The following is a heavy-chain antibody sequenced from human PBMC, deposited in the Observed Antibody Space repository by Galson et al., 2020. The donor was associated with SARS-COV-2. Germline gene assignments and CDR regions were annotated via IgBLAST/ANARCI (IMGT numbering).Heavy chain of an antibody. CDR1: GYSISSGHY. J-gene: IGHJ4*02. Sequence: ASETLSLTCSVSGYSISSGHYWCWIRQPPGKGLEWIGSIYHSGSTYYTPSLKSRVTISVDTSKNQFSLKLSSVTAADTAVYYCARMRAGLLWFGDPWGVVYWGQGTLVTVSS. CDR2: IYHSGST. CDR3: ARMRAGLLWFGDPWGVVY. D-gene: IGHD3-10*01. V-gene: IGHV4-38-2*02.